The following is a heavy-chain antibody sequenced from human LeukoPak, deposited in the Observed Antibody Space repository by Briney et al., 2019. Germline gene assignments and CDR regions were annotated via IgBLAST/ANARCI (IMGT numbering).Heavy chain of an antibody. D-gene: IGHD3-22*01. CDR2: ISGSGGST. CDR1: GSTFSSLA. J-gene: IGHJ4*02. Sequence: PGGSLKPSCPPSGSTFSSLAMGWARQPQGRGRGWVSAISGSGGSTYYADSVKGRFTISRDNSKNTLYLQMNSLRAEDTAVYYCAAVDYYDSSGYLTWGQGTLVTVSS. V-gene: IGHV3-23*01. CDR3: AAVDYYDSSGYLT.